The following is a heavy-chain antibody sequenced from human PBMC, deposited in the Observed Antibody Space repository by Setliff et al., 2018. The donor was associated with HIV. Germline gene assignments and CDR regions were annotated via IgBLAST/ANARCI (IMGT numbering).Heavy chain of an antibody. J-gene: IGHJ4*02. CDR2: ISYDGSNK. V-gene: IGHV3-30*04. Sequence: PGGSLRLSCAASGFTFSSYAMHWVRQAPGKGLEWVAVISYDGSNKYYADSVKGRFTISRDNAKNSLYLQMDNLRAEDTAVYYCATSNYYDLRGYYIRGHDYWGQGTLVTVSS. CDR3: ATSNYYDLRGYYIRGHDY. D-gene: IGHD3-22*01. CDR1: GFTFSSYA.